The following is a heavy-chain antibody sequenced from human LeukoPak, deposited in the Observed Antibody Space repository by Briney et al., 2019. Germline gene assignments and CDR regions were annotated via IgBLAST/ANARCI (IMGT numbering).Heavy chain of an antibody. CDR1: GFTFTTYS. CDR2: ISRSSYTI. V-gene: IGHV3-48*04. J-gene: IGHJ4*02. CDR3: ASPGRFDY. Sequence: GGSLRLSCAASGFTFTTYSMNWVRQAPGKGLEWVSYISRSSYTIYYADSVKGRFTISRDNAKNSLSLQMNSLRAEDTAVYYCASPGRFDYWGQGTLVTVSS.